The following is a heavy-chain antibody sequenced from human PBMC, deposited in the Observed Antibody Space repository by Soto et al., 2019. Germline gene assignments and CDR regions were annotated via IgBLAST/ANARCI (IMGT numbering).Heavy chain of an antibody. CDR3: ARLKSSRAYYYYYYMDV. Sequence: PSETLSLTCTVSGGSISSSSYYWGWIRQPPGKGLEWFWSFYYSGSTYYNPSLKSRVTISVDTSMNQFSLKLSFVTAADTALYYCARLKSSRAYYYYYYMDVWGKGTTVTVSS. CDR1: GGSISSSSYY. J-gene: IGHJ6*03. D-gene: IGHD6-13*01. CDR2: FYYSGST. V-gene: IGHV4-39*01.